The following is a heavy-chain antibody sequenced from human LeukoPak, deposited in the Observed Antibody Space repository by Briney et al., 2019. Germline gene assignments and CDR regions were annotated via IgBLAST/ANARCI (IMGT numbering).Heavy chain of an antibody. J-gene: IGHJ5*02. CDR2: INHSGST. CDR1: GGSFSGYY. V-gene: IGHV4-34*01. D-gene: IGHD2-8*01. Sequence: ETLSLTCAVYGGSFSGYYWSWIRQPPGKGLEWIGEINHSGSTNYNPSLKSRVTISVDTSKNQFSLKLSSVTAADTALYYCARGEWQPRFDPWGQGTLVTVSS. CDR3: ARGEWQPRFDP.